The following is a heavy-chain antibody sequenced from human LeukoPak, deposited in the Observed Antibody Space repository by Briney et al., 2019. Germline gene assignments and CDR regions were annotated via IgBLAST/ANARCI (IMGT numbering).Heavy chain of an antibody. CDR2: FYSGGST. CDR1: GFTVSSNY. CDR3: ARLENIVGAPYFDY. Sequence: PGGSLRLSCAASGFTVSSNYMSWVRQAPGKGLEWVSVFYSGGSTYYADSVKGRFTISRDNSKNTLYLQMNSLRAEDTAVYYCARLENIVGAPYFDYWGQGTLVTVSS. J-gene: IGHJ4*02. V-gene: IGHV3-53*01. D-gene: IGHD1-26*01.